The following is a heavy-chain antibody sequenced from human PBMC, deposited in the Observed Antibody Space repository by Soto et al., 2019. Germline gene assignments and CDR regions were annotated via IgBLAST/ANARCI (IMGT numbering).Heavy chain of an antibody. CDR2: ISGSGSST. V-gene: IGHV3-23*01. CDR3: AKDRGYYDSSGYPNWFDP. CDR1: GFTFSSYA. J-gene: IGHJ5*02. Sequence: GGSLRLSCAASGFTFSSYAMSWVRQAPGKGLEWVSAISGSGSSTYYADSVKGRFTISRDNSKNTLYLQMNSLRAEDTAVYYCAKDRGYYDSSGYPNWFDPWGQGTLVT. D-gene: IGHD3-22*01.